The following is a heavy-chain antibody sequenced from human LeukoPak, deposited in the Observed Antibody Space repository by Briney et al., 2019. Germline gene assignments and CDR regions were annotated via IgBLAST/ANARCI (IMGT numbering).Heavy chain of an antibody. CDR2: IIPILGIA. CDR3: ARAVAGTRFDY. CDR1: GGTFSSYA. V-gene: IGHV1-69*04. J-gene: IGHJ4*02. Sequence: SVKVSCKASGGTFSSYAISWVRQAPGQGLEWMGRIIPILGIANYAQKFQGRVTITADKSTSTAYMELSSLRSEDTAVYYCARAVAGTRFDYWGQGTLVTVSS. D-gene: IGHD6-19*01.